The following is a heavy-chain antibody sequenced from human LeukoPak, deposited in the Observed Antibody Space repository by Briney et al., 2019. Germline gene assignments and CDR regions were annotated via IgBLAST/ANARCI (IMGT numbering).Heavy chain of an antibody. J-gene: IGHJ6*03. CDR2: INRSGSTK. CDR3: ARDSSLSWPPLYYYYMDV. CDR1: GFNFSDYN. D-gene: IGHD6-13*01. V-gene: IGHV3-11*01. Sequence: PGGSLRLSCAASGFNFSDYNMRWIRQAPGKGLEWVSSINRSGSTKYYADSVKGRFTISRDNAKNSLFLQMNSLRAEDTAVYYCARDSSLSWPPLYYYYMDVWGKGTTVTISS.